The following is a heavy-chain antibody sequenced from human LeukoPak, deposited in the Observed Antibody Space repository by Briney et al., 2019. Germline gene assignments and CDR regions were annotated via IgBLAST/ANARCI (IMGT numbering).Heavy chain of an antibody. CDR1: GFTFSSYG. D-gene: IGHD4-17*01. V-gene: IGHV3-30*03. CDR3: ARTVTGYYYYYMDV. CDR2: ISYDGSNK. J-gene: IGHJ6*03. Sequence: GGSLRLSCAASGFTFSSYGMHWVRQAPGKGLEWVAVISYDGSNKYYADSVKGRFTISRDNSKNTLYLQMNSLRAEDTAVYYCARTVTGYYYYYMDVWGKGTTVTVSS.